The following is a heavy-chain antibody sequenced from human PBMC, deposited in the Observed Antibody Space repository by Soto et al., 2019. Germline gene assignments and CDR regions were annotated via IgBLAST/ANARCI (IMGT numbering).Heavy chain of an antibody. CDR2: SKNKADSYTT. CDR1: GFTFSDHY. J-gene: IGHJ4*02. D-gene: IGHD3-10*01. V-gene: IGHV3-72*01. Sequence: EVQLVESGGGLVQPGGSLRLSCAASGFTFSDHYMDWVRQAPGKGLGWVGRSKNKADSYTTEYAASVEGSFTISRDGSKISLFLQINSLKAEDTAVYYCVVWGSGKDLGAAGGQGTLVTVSS. CDR3: VVWGSGKDLGAA.